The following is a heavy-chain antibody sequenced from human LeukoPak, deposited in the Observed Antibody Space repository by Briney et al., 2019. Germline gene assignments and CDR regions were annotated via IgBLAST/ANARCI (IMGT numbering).Heavy chain of an antibody. D-gene: IGHD1-26*01. CDR3: AREERDHDTFDI. Sequence: PSETMSLICTVSGGSIISSGYYWAWIRQPPGKGLEWIASVYYSGSTFYNPSLKSRVAMSVDTSKKQFPLQLSSVTAADRAVYYCAREERDHDTFDIWSQGAMLTISS. V-gene: IGHV4-39*02. CDR2: VYYSGST. J-gene: IGHJ3*02. CDR1: GGSIISSGYY.